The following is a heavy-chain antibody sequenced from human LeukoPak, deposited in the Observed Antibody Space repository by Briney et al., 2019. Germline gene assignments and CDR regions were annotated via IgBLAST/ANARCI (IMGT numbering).Heavy chain of an antibody. V-gene: IGHV1-2*02. J-gene: IGHJ4*02. Sequence: ASVKVSYKASGYTFTGYYMHWVRQAPGQGLEWMGWINPNSGGTNYAQKFQGRVTMTRDTSISTAYMELSRLRSDDTAVYYCARDGDYYDSSGYYFYWGQGTLVTVSS. D-gene: IGHD3-22*01. CDR3: ARDGDYYDSSGYYFY. CDR1: GYTFTGYY. CDR2: INPNSGGT.